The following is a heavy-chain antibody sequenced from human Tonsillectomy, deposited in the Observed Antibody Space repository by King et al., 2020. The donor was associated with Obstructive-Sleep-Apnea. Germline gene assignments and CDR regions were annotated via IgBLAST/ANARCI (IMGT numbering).Heavy chain of an antibody. J-gene: IGHJ6*02. CDR1: GYTFTSYY. D-gene: IGHD3-9*01. Sequence: VQLVESGAEVKKPGASVKVSCKASGYTFTSYYMHWVRQAPGQGLEWMGIINPSGGSTSYAQKFQGRVTMTRDTSTSTVYLELSSLRSEDTAVYYCARGYYDILTGYPGMDVWGQGTTVTVSS. CDR2: INPSGGST. CDR3: ARGYYDILTGYPGMDV. V-gene: IGHV1-46*01.